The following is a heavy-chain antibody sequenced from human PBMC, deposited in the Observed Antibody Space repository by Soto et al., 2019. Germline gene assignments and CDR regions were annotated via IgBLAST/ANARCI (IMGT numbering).Heavy chain of an antibody. CDR2: IDSGGRT. J-gene: IGHJ6*02. CDR3: AREGYRKYSYYGMDV. V-gene: IGHV3-66*01. CDR1: RFTVSSYY. Sequence: PGGSLRLSCAASRFTVSSYYMSWVRQSPGQGLEWVSLIDSGGRTNYADSVKGRFTISRDNAKNSLYLQMNSLRAEDTAVYYCAREGYRKYSYYGMDVWGQGTTVTVSS. D-gene: IGHD5-18*01.